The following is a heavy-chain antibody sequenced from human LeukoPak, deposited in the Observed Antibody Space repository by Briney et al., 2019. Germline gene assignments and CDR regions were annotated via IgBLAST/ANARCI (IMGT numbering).Heavy chain of an antibody. Sequence: SVKVSCKASGGTFSSYAISWVRQAPGQGPEWMGGIIPIFGTANYAQKFQGRVTITADKSTSTAYMELSSLRSEDTAVYYCARVGSYVERGVFDYWGQGTLVTVSS. CDR3: ARVGSYVERGVFDY. CDR1: GGTFSSYA. V-gene: IGHV1-69*06. CDR2: IIPIFGTA. J-gene: IGHJ4*02. D-gene: IGHD3-10*02.